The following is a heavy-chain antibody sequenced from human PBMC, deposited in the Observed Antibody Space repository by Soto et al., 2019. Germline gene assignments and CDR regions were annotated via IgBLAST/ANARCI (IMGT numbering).Heavy chain of an antibody. D-gene: IGHD3-10*01. CDR1: GVNFSSYA. CDR3: AKEAVFSWFGELSY. CDR2: ISGSGGST. Sequence: GGSLRLSCEASGVNFSSYAMSWVRQAPGKGLEWVSAISGSGGSTYYADSVKGRFTISRDNSKNTLYLQMNSLRAEDTAVYYCAKEAVFSWFGELSYWGQGTLVTVSS. J-gene: IGHJ4*02. V-gene: IGHV3-23*01.